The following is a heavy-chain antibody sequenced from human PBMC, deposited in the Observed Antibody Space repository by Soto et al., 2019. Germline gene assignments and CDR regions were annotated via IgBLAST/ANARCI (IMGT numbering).Heavy chain of an antibody. CDR3: TRGIQLWS. J-gene: IGHJ5*02. V-gene: IGHV1-69*06. CDR1: VGTFSNYA. Sequence: QVQLVQSGAEVKKPGSSVKVSCKASVGTFSNYALTWVRQAPGQGLEWMGGIIPLSGTPNYAQKFQGRVTITADNSTTTVYMELSSLRSEDTAVYYCTRGIQLWSWGQGTLVTVSS. D-gene: IGHD5-18*01. CDR2: IIPLSGTP.